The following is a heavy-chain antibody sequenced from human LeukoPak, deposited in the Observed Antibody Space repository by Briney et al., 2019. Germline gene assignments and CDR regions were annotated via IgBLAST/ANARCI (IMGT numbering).Heavy chain of an antibody. D-gene: IGHD2-15*01. Sequence: GASVKVSCKASGYTFTGYYMHWVRQAPGQGLEWMGWINPNSGGTNYAQKFQGRVTMTRDTSISTAYMELSRLRSDDTAVYYCARGDHLGYCSGGSCYSLRNWFDPWGQGTLVTVSS. CDR3: ARGDHLGYCSGGSCYSLRNWFDP. CDR1: GYTFTGYY. V-gene: IGHV1-2*02. CDR2: INPNSGGT. J-gene: IGHJ5*02.